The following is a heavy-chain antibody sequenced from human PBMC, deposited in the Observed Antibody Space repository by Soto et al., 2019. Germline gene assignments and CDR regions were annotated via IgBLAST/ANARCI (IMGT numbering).Heavy chain of an antibody. CDR2: IYYSGST. CDR3: AREGYGMDV. V-gene: IGHV4-39*07. CDR1: GVSISSSSYY. Sequence: SETLSLTCTVSGVSISSSSYYWGWIRQPPGKGLEWIGSIYYSGSTYYNPSLKSRVTISVDTSKNQFSLKLSSVTAADTAVYYCAREGYGMDVWGQGTTVTVSS. J-gene: IGHJ6*02.